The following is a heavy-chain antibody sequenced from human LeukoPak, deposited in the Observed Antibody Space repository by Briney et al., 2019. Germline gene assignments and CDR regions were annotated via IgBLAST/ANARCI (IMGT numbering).Heavy chain of an antibody. CDR3: AKDSASLSSHFATYFDY. CDR1: GFSFRSYG. J-gene: IGHJ4*02. CDR2: ISYDGTTNK. V-gene: IGHV3-30*18. Sequence: PGGSLRLLCAASGFSFRSYGIHWVRQAPGKGLEWVAVISYDGTTNKYYADSVRGRFTISRDNSKNTLYLQMNSLRAEDTAVYYCAKDSASLSSHFATYFDYWGQGTLVTVSS. D-gene: IGHD6-13*01.